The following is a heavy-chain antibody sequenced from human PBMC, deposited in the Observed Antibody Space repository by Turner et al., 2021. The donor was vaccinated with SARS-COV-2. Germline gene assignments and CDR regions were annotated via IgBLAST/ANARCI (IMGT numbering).Heavy chain of an antibody. Sequence: QLQLQESGPGLVKPSATLSLTCTVSGDSISRSTDYWGGNRQPPGKGLEWIGNIYYTGSAYYTPSLRSRVTVSVDTSKNQFSLKLTSVTAADTAVYYCAREAGGVSPNDSPDYWGPGTLVAVSS. D-gene: IGHD2-8*02. V-gene: IGHV4-39*02. J-gene: IGHJ4*02. CDR3: AREAGGVSPNDSPDY. CDR1: GDSISRSTDY. CDR2: IYYTGSA.